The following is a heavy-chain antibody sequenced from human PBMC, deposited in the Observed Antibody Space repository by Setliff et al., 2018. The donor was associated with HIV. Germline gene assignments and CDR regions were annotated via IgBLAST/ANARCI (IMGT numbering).Heavy chain of an antibody. CDR2: IYYSGST. CDR3: ARDSGTTLGATRPGY. J-gene: IGHJ4*02. Sequence: SETLSLTCTVSGGSISSHYWSWIRQPPGKGLEWIGSIYYSGSTNYNPSLKSRVTISVDTSKNQFSLKLSSVTAADTAVYYCARDSGTTLGATRPGYWGQGTLVTVSS. D-gene: IGHD1-26*01. V-gene: IGHV4-59*11. CDR1: GGSISSHY.